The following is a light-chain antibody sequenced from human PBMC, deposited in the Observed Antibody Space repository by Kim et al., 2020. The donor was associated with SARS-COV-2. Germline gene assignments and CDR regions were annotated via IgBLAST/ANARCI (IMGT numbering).Light chain of an antibody. V-gene: IGLV1-44*01. CDR1: SSNIGSNT. J-gene: IGLJ3*02. CDR2: SNN. CDR3: AAWDDNLNAWV. Sequence: GQRVTFSCSGSSSNIGSNTVNWCQQLPGTAPKLLIYSNNQRPSGVPDRFSGSKSGTSASLAISGLQSEDETDYYCAAWDDNLNAWVFGGGTQLTVL.